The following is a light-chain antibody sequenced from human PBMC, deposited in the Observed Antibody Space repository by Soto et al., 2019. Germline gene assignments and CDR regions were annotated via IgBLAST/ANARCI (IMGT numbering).Light chain of an antibody. CDR3: LQYHNLWA. CDR1: QNIYSN. J-gene: IGKJ1*01. Sequence: EIVMTQSPATLSVSPGERATFSCRASQNIYSNIAWYQQRPGQAPRLLIYRASTRATGVPARFSGSGSGTEFTLTISSLQSEDFAVYSCLQYHNLWAFGQGTKVEIK. V-gene: IGKV3-15*01. CDR2: RAS.